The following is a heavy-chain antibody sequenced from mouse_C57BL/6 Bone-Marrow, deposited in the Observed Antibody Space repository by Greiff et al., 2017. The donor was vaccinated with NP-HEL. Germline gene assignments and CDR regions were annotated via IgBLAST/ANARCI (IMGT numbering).Heavy chain of an antibody. Sequence: QVQLQQPGAELVRPGSSVKLSCKASGYTFTSYWMHWVKQRPIQGLEWIGNIDPSDSETHYNQKFKDKATLTVDKSSSTAYMQLSSLTSEDSAVYYWARRKRRQPHFDYWGQGTTLTVSS. D-gene: IGHD6-1*01. CDR2: IDPSDSET. V-gene: IGHV1-52*01. CDR3: ARRKRRQPHFDY. J-gene: IGHJ2*01. CDR1: GYTFTSYW.